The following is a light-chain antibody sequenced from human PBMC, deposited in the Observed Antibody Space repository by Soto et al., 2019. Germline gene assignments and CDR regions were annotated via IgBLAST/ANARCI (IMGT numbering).Light chain of an antibody. J-gene: IGLJ1*01. CDR1: SSDVGGYNY. CDR2: EVS. V-gene: IGLV2-14*01. CDR3: SSYTSSSTRV. Sequence: QSALTQPASVSGSPGQSITISCTGTSSDVGGYNYVPWYQQHPGKAPKLMIYEVSNRPSGVSNRFSGSKSGNTASLTISGLQAEDEADYYCSSYTSSSTRVFGTGTKLIVL.